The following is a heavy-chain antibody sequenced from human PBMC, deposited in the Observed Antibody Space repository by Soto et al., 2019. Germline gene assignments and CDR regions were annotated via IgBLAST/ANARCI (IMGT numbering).Heavy chain of an antibody. D-gene: IGHD6-19*01. Sequence: GASVKVSCKASGGTFSSYAISWVRQAPGQGLEWMGGIIPIFGTANYAQEFQGRVTITADESTSTAYMELSSLRSEDTAVYYCARVSSSGWPYYYYYYGMDVWGQGTTVTVSS. V-gene: IGHV1-69*13. J-gene: IGHJ6*02. CDR3: ARVSSSGWPYYYYYYGMDV. CDR2: IIPIFGTA. CDR1: GGTFSSYA.